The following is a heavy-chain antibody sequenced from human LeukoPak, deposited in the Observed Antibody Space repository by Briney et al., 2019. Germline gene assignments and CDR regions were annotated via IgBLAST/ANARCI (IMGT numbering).Heavy chain of an antibody. CDR1: GFXFSNHA. Sequence: GGSLRLSCAASGFXFSNHAIHWVRQAPGKGLKWVAVISHDGSNTYYGDSVKGRFTIPRDNSKNTLDLQMNSLRAEDTAVYYCARETVTNHDAFDIWGQGAMVTVSS. V-gene: IGHV3-30-3*01. D-gene: IGHD4-11*01. J-gene: IGHJ3*02. CDR2: ISHDGSNT. CDR3: ARETVTNHDAFDI.